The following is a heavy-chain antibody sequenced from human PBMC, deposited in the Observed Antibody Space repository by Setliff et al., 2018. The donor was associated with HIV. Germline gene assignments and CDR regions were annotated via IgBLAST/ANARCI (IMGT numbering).Heavy chain of an antibody. Sequence: ASVKVSCKASGYTLSDYYIHWVRQAPGQGFEWMGRINPNTGGTKFAQKFQGSVTMTRDTSISTAYMELRRLRSDDTAVYYCASQFGAYDSSGYEHDAFNIWGQGTMVTVSS. CDR3: ASQFGAYDSSGYEHDAFNI. CDR2: INPNTGGT. V-gene: IGHV1-2*06. J-gene: IGHJ3*02. CDR1: GYTLSDYY. D-gene: IGHD3-22*01.